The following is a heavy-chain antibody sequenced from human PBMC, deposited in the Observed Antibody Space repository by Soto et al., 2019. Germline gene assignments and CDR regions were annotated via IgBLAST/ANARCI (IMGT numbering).Heavy chain of an antibody. D-gene: IGHD1-26*01. V-gene: IGHV5-51*01. J-gene: IGHJ6*02. Sequence: TGESLKISCKVSGRTFINHWIAWVRQMPGKGLEWMGIIYPGDSYTNYSPSFQGHVTISADKSISTAYLQWSSLKASDTAMYYCARHQGSYFSGMDVWGQGTTVTVSS. CDR3: ARHQGSYFSGMDV. CDR2: IYPGDSYT. CDR1: GRTFINHW.